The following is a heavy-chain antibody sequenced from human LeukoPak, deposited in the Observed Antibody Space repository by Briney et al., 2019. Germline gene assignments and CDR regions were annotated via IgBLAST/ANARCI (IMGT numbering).Heavy chain of an antibody. CDR2: IYSNEHT. Sequence: PSETLSLTCSVSGDSITSFDWSWVRQPAGKGLELIGRIYSNEHTYSNPSLRGRVTISVDKSGNLVSLRLSSVAAADTGVYYCARDRGIGIVESRVSFDLWGQGTMVTVSS. V-gene: IGHV4-4*07. J-gene: IGHJ3*01. D-gene: IGHD3-22*01. CDR1: GDSITSFD. CDR3: ARDRGIGIVESRVSFDL.